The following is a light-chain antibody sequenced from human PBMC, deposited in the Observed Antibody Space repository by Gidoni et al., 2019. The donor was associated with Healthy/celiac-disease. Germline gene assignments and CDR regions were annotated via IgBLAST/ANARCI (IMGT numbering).Light chain of an antibody. CDR2: AAS. CDR1: QDISNY. Sequence: DIQMTQSPSSLSASVGDRVIITCQASQDISNYLNWYQYKPGKAPNLLIYAASNLETGVPSRFSGSGSGTDFTFTISSLQPEDFATYYCQQYDNLPRSFGQGTKLEIK. J-gene: IGKJ2*04. CDR3: QQYDNLPRS. V-gene: IGKV1-33*01.